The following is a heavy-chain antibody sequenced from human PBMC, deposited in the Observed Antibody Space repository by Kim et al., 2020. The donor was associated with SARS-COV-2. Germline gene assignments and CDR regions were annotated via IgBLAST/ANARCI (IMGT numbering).Heavy chain of an antibody. CDR1: GGSISSYY. Sequence: SETLSLTCTVSGGSISSYYWSWIRQPPGKGLEWIGYIYYSGSTNYNPSLKSRVTISVDTSKNQFSLKLSSVTAADTAVYYCARVLGEIKWGVYYYYYGMDVWGQGTTVTVSS. CDR3: ARVLGEIKWGVYYYYYGMDV. V-gene: IGHV4-59*01. D-gene: IGHD3-16*01. J-gene: IGHJ6*02. CDR2: IYYSGST.